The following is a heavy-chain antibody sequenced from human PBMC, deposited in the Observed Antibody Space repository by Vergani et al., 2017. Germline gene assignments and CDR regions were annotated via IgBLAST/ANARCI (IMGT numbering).Heavy chain of an antibody. Sequence: EVQLVESGGGLVKPGGSLRLSCAASGFTFSNAWMSWVRQAPGKGLEWVGRIKSKTDGGTTDYAAPVKGRFTISRDDSNNTLYLQMNSLKTEDTAVYYCTLTTYYYDSSGYHRDDYWGQGTLVTVSS. CDR2: IKSKTDGGTT. D-gene: IGHD3-22*01. CDR3: TLTTYYYDSSGYHRDDY. CDR1: GFTFSNAW. J-gene: IGHJ4*02. V-gene: IGHV3-15*01.